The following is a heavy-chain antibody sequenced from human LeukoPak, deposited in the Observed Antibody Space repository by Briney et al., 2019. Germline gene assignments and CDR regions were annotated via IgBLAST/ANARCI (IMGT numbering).Heavy chain of an antibody. Sequence: PGGSLRLSCAASGFTFSSYGMHWVHQAPGKGLEWVAFIRYDGSNKYYADSVKGRFTISRDNSKNTLYLQMNSLRAGDTAVYYCARDPEDIVVVPAAHWGQGTLVTVSS. V-gene: IGHV3-30*02. J-gene: IGHJ4*02. CDR2: IRYDGSNK. CDR1: GFTFSSYG. D-gene: IGHD2-2*01. CDR3: ARDPEDIVVVPAAH.